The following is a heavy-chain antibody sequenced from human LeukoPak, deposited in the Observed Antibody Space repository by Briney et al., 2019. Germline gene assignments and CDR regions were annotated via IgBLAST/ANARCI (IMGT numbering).Heavy chain of an antibody. J-gene: IGHJ4*02. Sequence: ASVKVSCKASGYTFTSYGISWVRQAPGQGLEWMGWISAYNGNTNYAQKFQGRVTITADESTSTAYMELSSLRSEDTAVYYCARVLSPMVADDFDYWGQGTLVTVSS. D-gene: IGHD2-15*01. V-gene: IGHV1-18*01. CDR2: ISAYNGNT. CDR1: GYTFTSYG. CDR3: ARVLSPMVADDFDY.